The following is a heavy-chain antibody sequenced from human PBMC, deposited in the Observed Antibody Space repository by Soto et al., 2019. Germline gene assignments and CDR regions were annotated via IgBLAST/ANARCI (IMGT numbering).Heavy chain of an antibody. CDR3: ASVRGGYYYAMDV. V-gene: IGHV4-4*02. J-gene: IGHJ6*02. D-gene: IGHD3-10*02. CDR1: GGSISSSNW. Sequence: QVQLQESGPGLVKPSGTLSLTCAVSGGSISSSNWWSWVRQPPGKGLEWIGEIYHSGSTNYNPSLKSRVTMSVEKSKNQFSLKLSSVTAADTAVYYCASVRGGYYYAMDVWGQGTTVTVSS. CDR2: IYHSGST.